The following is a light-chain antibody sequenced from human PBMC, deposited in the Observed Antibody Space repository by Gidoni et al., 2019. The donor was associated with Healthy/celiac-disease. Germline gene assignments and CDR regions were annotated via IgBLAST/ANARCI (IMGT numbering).Light chain of an antibody. CDR1: SSDVGGYHY. CDR2: DVS. CDR3: SSYTSSSTPYV. V-gene: IGLV2-14*03. Sequence: QSALTQPAYVSGSPGQSITISCTGTSSDVGGYHYVSWYQQHPGKAPKLMIYDVSNRPSGVSNRFSGSKSGNTASLTISGLQAEDEADYYCSSYTSSSTPYVFGTGTKVTVL. J-gene: IGLJ1*01.